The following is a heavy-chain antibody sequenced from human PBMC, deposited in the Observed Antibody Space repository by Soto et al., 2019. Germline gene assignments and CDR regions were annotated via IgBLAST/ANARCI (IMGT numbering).Heavy chain of an antibody. CDR2: SHQSGNT. CDR3: ATRDTGRVY. J-gene: IGHJ4*02. CDR1: GVSISSHDW. Sequence: QVQLQESGPGLMKPSGTLSLTCAVSGVSISSHDWWTWVRQPPGKGLEWIGESHQSGNTHYNSSLEGRVTISLDKSKNQLSLQLTSVTVADTAVYYCATRDTGRVYWGQGTLVTVSS. D-gene: IGHD5-18*01. V-gene: IGHV4-4*02.